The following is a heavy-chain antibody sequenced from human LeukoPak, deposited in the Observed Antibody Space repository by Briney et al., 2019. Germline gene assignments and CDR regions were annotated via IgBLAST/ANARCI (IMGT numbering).Heavy chain of an antibody. V-gene: IGHV4-59*06. J-gene: IGHJ4*02. CDR2: IYYSGST. D-gene: IGHD3-10*01. Sequence: SETLSLTCTVSGGSISSYYWSWIRQHPGKGLEWIGYIYYSGSTYYNPSLKSRVTISVDTSKNQFSLKLSSVTAADTAVYYCARAYGSEPFDYWGQGTLVTVSS. CDR3: ARAYGSEPFDY. CDR1: GGSISSYY.